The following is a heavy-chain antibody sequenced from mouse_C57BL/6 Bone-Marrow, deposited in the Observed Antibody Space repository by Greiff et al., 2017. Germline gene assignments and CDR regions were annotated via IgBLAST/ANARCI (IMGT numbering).Heavy chain of an antibody. CDR2: ISSGGDYI. J-gene: IGHJ1*03. CDR3: TRVGYYGSRRYFDV. Sequence: EVNVVESGEGLVKPGGSLKLSCAASGFTFSSYAMSWVRQTPEKRLEWVAYISSGGDYIYYADTVKGRFTISRDNARTTLYLQMSRLKSEDTAMYYCTRVGYYGSRRYFDVWGKGTTVTVSS. V-gene: IGHV5-9-1*02. D-gene: IGHD1-1*01. CDR1: GFTFSSYA.